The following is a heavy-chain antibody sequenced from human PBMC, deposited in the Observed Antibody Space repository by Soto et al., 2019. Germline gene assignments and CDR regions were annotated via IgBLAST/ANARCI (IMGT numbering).Heavy chain of an antibody. CDR1: GFSLSTSGVG. CDR2: IYWDDDK. J-gene: IGHJ5*02. D-gene: IGHD3-10*01. Sequence: QITLKESGPTLVKPTQTLTLTCTFSGFSLSTSGVGVGWIRQPPGKALEWLALIYWDDDKRYSPSLKRRLSITKDTSTNQVVLTMTNMDPVDTATYFCARILMLRRVMGWFDPWGQGTLVTVSS. V-gene: IGHV2-5*02. CDR3: ARILMLRRVMGWFDP.